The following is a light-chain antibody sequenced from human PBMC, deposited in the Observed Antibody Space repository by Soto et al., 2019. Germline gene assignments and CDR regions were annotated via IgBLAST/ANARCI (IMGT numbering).Light chain of an antibody. CDR3: SSYTSSSTQVV. CDR2: DVS. CDR1: SSDVGGYNY. J-gene: IGLJ2*01. V-gene: IGLV2-14*01. Sequence: QSALTQPASVSGSPGQSITISCTGTSSDVGGYNYVSWYQQHPGKAPKLMIYDVSNRPSGVSNRFSGSKSGNTASLTISGLQAEDEADYYCSSYTSSSTQVVFGGGTQRTVL.